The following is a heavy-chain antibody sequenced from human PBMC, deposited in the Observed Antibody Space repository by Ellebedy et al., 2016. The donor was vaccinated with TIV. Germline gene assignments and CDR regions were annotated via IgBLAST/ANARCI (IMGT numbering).Heavy chain of an antibody. J-gene: IGHJ2*01. Sequence: GGSLRLSCAASGFTFSSYGMHWVRQAPGKGLEWVAVMSYDGSNKYYADSVKGRFTISRDNAKNSLYLQMNSLRAEDTAVYYCARDAGYFDLWGRGILVTVSS. CDR1: GFTFSSYG. CDR2: MSYDGSNK. CDR3: ARDAGYFDL. V-gene: IGHV3-30*03.